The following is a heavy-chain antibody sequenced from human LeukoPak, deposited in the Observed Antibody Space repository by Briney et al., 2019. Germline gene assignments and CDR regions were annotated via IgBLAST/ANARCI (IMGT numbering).Heavy chain of an antibody. Sequence: SETLSLTCSVSGGSISRTTNYWGWIRQPPGKGLEWIASIYYTGTTYYNPSLKSRATISLETSKNQFSLGLSSVTAADTAVYYCARAKTSWYFDLWGRGTLVTVSS. CDR1: GGSISRTTNY. J-gene: IGHJ2*01. CDR2: IYYTGTT. CDR3: ARAKTSWYFDL. V-gene: IGHV4-39*07.